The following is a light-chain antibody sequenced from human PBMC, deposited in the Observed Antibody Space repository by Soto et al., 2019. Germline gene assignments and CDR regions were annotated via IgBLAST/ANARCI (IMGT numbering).Light chain of an antibody. CDR3: QQSYSTPYT. Sequence: DIQMTQSPSSLSASVGDRVTITCRVSQSISSYLNWYQQKPGKAPKLLIYAAARLQSGVPSTFSGSGSGTDFTLTISSLQPYDFATYYCQQSYSTPYTFGQGTKLDIK. CDR2: AAA. V-gene: IGKV1-39*01. J-gene: IGKJ2*01. CDR1: QSISSY.